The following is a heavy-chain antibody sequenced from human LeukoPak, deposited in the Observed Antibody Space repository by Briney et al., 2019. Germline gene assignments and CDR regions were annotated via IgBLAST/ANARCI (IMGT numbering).Heavy chain of an antibody. CDR2: IWFDGSHT. CDR3: ARGIIILRTWSASFDS. Sequence: GGSLRLSCVASAFSFSTYSMHWVRQTPGKGLEWVGFIWFDGSHTFYGDSVRGRFSISRNNSKNTVYLEMSSLRADDTGVYFCARGIIILRTWSASFDSWGQGSLVTVSS. CDR1: AFSFSTYS. V-gene: IGHV3-30*02. J-gene: IGHJ4*02. D-gene: IGHD3-16*02.